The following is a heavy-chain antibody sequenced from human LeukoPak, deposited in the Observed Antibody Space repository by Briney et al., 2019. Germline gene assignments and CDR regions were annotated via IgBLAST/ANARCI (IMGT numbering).Heavy chain of an antibody. J-gene: IGHJ4*02. V-gene: IGHV1-69*01. Sequence: GSSVKVSCQASGGPFGRYAIGWVRQAPGPGPEWVGGIIPIFGTANYAQKFQGRVTITADESTSTAYMGRSSLRSEDTAVYYCARDVNRGEDWGQGTLVTVSS. CDR1: GGPFGRYA. CDR2: IIPIFGTA. D-gene: IGHD7-27*01. CDR3: ARDVNRGED.